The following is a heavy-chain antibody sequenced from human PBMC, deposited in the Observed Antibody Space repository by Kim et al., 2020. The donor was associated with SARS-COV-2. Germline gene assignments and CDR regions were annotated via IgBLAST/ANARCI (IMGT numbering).Heavy chain of an antibody. CDR1: GFTFSSYG. V-gene: IGHV3-33*05. D-gene: IGHD6-13*01. J-gene: IGHJ3*02. Sequence: GGSLRLSCAASGFTFSSYGMHWVRQAPGKGLEWVAVISYDGSNKYYADSVKGRFTISRDNSKNTLYLQMNSLRAEDTAVYYCARDRAHSSSWYERGKADDAFDIWGQGTMVTVSS. CDR3: ARDRAHSSSWYERGKADDAFDI. CDR2: ISYDGSNK.